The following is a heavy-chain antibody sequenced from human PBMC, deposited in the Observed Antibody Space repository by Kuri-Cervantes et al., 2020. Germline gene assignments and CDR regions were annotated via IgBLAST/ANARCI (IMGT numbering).Heavy chain of an antibody. J-gene: IGHJ2*01. CDR1: GFTFSSYA. CDR3: ARRTYLGSGNWYFDL. V-gene: IGHV3-30-3*01. D-gene: IGHD3-10*01. CDR2: ISYDGSNK. Sequence: GESLKISCAASGFTFSSYAMYWVRQAPGKGLEWVAVISYDGSNKYYADSVKGRFTISRDNSKNTLYLQMNSLRAEDTAVYYCARRTYLGSGNWYFDLWGRGTLVTVSS.